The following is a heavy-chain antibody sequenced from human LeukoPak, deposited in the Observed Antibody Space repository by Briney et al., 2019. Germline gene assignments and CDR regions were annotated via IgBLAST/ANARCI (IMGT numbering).Heavy chain of an antibody. CDR1: GYTLTGLS. V-gene: IGHV1-24*01. D-gene: IGHD3-16*01. J-gene: IGHJ3*02. CDR3: ATGHPDYDYVWGSYAFDI. Sequence: ASVKVSCKVSGYTLTGLSMHWVRQAPGKGLEWMGGFDPEDGETIYAQKFQGRVTMTEDTSTDTAYMELSSLRSEDTAVYYCATGHPDYDYVWGSYAFDIWGQGTMVTVSS. CDR2: FDPEDGET.